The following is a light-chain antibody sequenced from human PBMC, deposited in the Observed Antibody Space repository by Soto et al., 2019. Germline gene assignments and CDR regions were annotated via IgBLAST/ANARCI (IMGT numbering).Light chain of an antibody. V-gene: IGKV3-11*01. CDR3: QQRSLWTLT. CDR2: ETS. CDR1: QSVRSY. J-gene: IGKJ4*01. Sequence: EIVFTQSPATLSLSPGESATLSCRASQSVRSYLAWYPKKPGQAPRLLIYETSNRATGVPARFSGSGAGTEFTLPISSLEAEDFAVDDCQQRSLWTLTFGGGTQVDIK.